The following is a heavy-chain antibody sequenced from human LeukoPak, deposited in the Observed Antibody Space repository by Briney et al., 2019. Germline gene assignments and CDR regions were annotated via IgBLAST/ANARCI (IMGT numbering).Heavy chain of an antibody. CDR1: GFTFDDYG. Sequence: GGSLRLSCAASGFTFDDYGMSWVRQAPGKGLEWVSDINWNGDSTGYADSVKGRFTISRDNAKNSLYLQMNSLRAEDTALYYCARRESSYQNYYYYYHMDVWGKGTTVTVSS. J-gene: IGHJ6*03. CDR2: INWNGDST. CDR3: ARRESSYQNYYYYYHMDV. D-gene: IGHD3-16*02. V-gene: IGHV3-20*04.